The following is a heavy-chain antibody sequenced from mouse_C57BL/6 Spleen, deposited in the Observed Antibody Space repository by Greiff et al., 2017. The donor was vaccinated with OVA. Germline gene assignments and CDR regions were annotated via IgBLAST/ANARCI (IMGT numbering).Heavy chain of an antibody. D-gene: IGHD2-5*01. V-gene: IGHV1-15*01. CDR2: IDPETGGT. Sequence: SGAELVRPGASVTLSCKASGYTFTDYEMHWVKQTPVHGLEWIGAIDPETGGTAYNQKFKGKAILTADKSSSTAYMELRSLTSEDSAVYYCTREGNSKFAYWGQGTLVTVSA. CDR1: GYTFTDYE. CDR3: TREGNSKFAY. J-gene: IGHJ3*01.